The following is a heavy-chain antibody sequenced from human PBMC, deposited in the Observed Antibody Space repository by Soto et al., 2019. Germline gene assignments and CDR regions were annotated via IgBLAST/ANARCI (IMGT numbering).Heavy chain of an antibody. J-gene: IGHJ4*02. Sequence: QVQLVESGGGVVQPGRSLRLSCAASGFTFSSYAMHWVRQAPGKGLEWVAVMSYDGSNEYYADSVKGRFTISRDNSKNTLYLQMSSLRAEDTAVYYCARFKGCSGGSCYPYFAYWGQGTLVTVSS. V-gene: IGHV3-30-3*01. CDR3: ARFKGCSGGSCYPYFAY. CDR2: MSYDGSNE. D-gene: IGHD2-15*01. CDR1: GFTFSSYA.